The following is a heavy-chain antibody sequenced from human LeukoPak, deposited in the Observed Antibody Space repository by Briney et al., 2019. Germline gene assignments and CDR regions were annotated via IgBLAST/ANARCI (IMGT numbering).Heavy chain of an antibody. CDR3: ARDLNWYFDY. CDR1: GYTFTSYA. D-gene: IGHD1-1*01. J-gene: IGHJ4*02. Sequence: VASVKVSCKASGYTFTSYAMHWVRQAPGQRLEWMGWINPGDGNTKYSQKFQGRVTITRDTSASTAYMELSSLRSEDSAVYYCARDLNWYFDYWGQGTLVTVSS. CDR2: INPGDGNT. V-gene: IGHV1-3*01.